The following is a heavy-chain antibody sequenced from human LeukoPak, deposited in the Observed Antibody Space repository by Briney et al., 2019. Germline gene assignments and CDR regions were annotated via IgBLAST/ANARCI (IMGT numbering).Heavy chain of an antibody. CDR3: AIDIYSGSPGSRQH. J-gene: IGHJ1*01. V-gene: IGHV1-24*01. CDR2: FDPEDGET. CDR1: GHTLTELS. Sequence: ASVKVSCKVSGHTLTELSMHWVRQAPGKGLEWMGGFDPEDGETIYAQKFQGRVTMTEDTSTDTAYMELSSLRSEDTAVYYCAIDIYSGSPGSRQHWGQGTLVTVSS. D-gene: IGHD1-26*01.